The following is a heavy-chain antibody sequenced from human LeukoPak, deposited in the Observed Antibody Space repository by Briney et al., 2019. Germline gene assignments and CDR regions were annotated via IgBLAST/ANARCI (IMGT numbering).Heavy chain of an antibody. CDR3: ARVDYSGSYYFFDD. D-gene: IGHD1-26*01. J-gene: IGHJ4*02. V-gene: IGHV4-59*01. CDR2: IYYSGST. Sequence: SETLSLTCTVSGGSISSYYWSWVRQPPGKGLEWIGYIYYSGSTDYNPSLKSRVTIPVDTSKNQFSLKQTSVTAADTAVYYCARVDYSGSYYFFDDWGQGTLVTVSS. CDR1: GGSISSYY.